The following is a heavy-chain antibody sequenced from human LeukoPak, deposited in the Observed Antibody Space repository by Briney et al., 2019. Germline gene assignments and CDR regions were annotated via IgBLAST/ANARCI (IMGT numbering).Heavy chain of an antibody. D-gene: IGHD2-2*01. J-gene: IGHJ6*03. CDR1: GFTFSSYW. CDR2: IKQDGSEK. CDR3: ARVDLYCSSTSCYRRGYYMDV. V-gene: IGHV3-7*01. Sequence: GGSLRLSCAASGFTFSSYWMSWVRQAPGKGLEWVANIKQDGSEKYYVDSVKGRFTISRDNAKNSLYLQMNSLRAEDTAVYYCARVDLYCSSTSCYRRGYYMDVWGKGTTVTVSS.